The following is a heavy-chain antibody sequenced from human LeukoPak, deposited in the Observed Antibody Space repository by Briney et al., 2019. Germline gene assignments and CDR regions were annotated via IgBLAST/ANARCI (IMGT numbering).Heavy chain of an antibody. V-gene: IGHV3-21*01. CDR3: ARSGSYDYYMDV. Sequence: RTGGSLRLSCAASGFTYSSYSMNWVRQAPGKGLEWASSISSSSSYIYYADSVKGRFTISRDNAKNSLYLQMNSLRAEDTAVYYCARSGSYDYYMDVWGKGTTVTVSS. CDR1: GFTYSSYS. CDR2: ISSSSSYI. D-gene: IGHD1-26*01. J-gene: IGHJ6*03.